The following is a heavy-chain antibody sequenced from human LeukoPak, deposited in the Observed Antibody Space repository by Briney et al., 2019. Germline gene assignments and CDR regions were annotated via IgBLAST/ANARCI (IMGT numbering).Heavy chain of an antibody. J-gene: IGHJ4*02. D-gene: IGHD5-24*01. CDR3: ARDGYNSDFGDY. CDR1: GFTFGSYW. V-gene: IGHV3-74*01. CDR2: INSDGSNT. Sequence: GGSLRLSCAASGFTFGSYWMHWVRQAPGKGLVWVSRINSDGSNTNYADSAKGRFTISRDNAKNTLYLQMNSLRAEDTAVYYCARDGYNSDFGDYWGQGTLVTVSS.